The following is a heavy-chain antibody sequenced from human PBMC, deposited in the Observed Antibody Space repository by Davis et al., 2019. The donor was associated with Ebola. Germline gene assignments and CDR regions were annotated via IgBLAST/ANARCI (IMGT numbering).Heavy chain of an antibody. Sequence: ALVKVSCKASGYTFTSYGISWVRQAPGQGLEGMGWISAYNGNTNYAQKLQGRVTMTTDTSTSTAYMELRSLRSDDTAVYDCARDEKASSWSYNWFDPWGQGTLVTVSS. J-gene: IGHJ5*02. V-gene: IGHV1-18*01. D-gene: IGHD6-13*01. CDR1: GYTFTSYG. CDR3: ARDEKASSWSYNWFDP. CDR2: ISAYNGNT.